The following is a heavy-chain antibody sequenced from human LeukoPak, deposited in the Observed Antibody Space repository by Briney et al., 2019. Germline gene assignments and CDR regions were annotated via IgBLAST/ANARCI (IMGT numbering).Heavy chain of an antibody. CDR2: ISSSGVHT. D-gene: IGHD1-26*01. V-gene: IGHV3-23*01. CDR3: ARGTPGIVGSGDPFDI. J-gene: IGHJ3*02. Sequence: PGGSLRLSCAASGFTFSSHSMAWVRQAPGKGLEWVSSISSSGVHTYYADSAKGRFTISRDNYKNPLSLQMNSLRSEDTAIYYCARGTPGIVGSGDPFDIWGQGTMVTVSS. CDR1: GFTFSSHS.